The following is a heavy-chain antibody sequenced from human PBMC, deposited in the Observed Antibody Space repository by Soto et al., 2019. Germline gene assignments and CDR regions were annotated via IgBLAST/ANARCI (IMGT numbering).Heavy chain of an antibody. J-gene: IGHJ4*02. CDR1: GYTFTSYA. CDR2: INAGNGNT. CDR3: ASSRTDYGDVGV. V-gene: IGHV1-3*01. Sequence: RASVKVSCKASGYTFTSYAMHWVRQAPGQRLEWMGWINAGNGNTKYSQKFQGRVTITRDTSASTAYMELSSLRSEDTAVYYCASSRTDYGDVGVWGQGTLVTVSS. D-gene: IGHD4-17*01.